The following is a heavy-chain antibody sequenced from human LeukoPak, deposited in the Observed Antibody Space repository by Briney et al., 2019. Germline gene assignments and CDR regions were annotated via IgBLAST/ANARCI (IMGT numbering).Heavy chain of an antibody. Sequence: ASVKVSCKASGYTFTSYYMHWVRQAPGQGLEWMGIINPSGGSTSYAQKFQGRVTMTRDTSISTAYMELSRLRSEDTAVYYCASLLWSGFKYYYMDVWGKGTTVTVSS. V-gene: IGHV1-46*01. J-gene: IGHJ6*03. CDR3: ASLLWSGFKYYYMDV. CDR2: INPSGGST. CDR1: GYTFTSYY. D-gene: IGHD3-3*01.